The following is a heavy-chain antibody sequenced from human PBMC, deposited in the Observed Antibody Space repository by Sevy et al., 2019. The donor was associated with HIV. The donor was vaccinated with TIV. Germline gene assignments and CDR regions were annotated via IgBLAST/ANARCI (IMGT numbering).Heavy chain of an antibody. V-gene: IGHV3-7*01. D-gene: IGHD5-18*01. CDR3: VREGLGGFSYSLDC. J-gene: IGHJ4*02. Sequence: GSLRLSCAASGFTFSSYWMSWVRQAPGKGLEWVATMKEDGSEKSYVDSVKGRFTISRDNAKNSLYLQMNSLRVDETALYYCVREGLGGFSYSLDCWGQGTLVTVSS. CDR2: MKEDGSEK. CDR1: GFTFSSYW.